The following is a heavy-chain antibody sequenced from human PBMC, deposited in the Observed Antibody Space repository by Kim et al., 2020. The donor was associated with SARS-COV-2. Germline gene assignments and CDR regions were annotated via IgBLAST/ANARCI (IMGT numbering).Heavy chain of an antibody. J-gene: IGHJ4*02. CDR3: AKSPLSSGNSPAV. CDR2: IDGSGTYT. CDR1: GFTFRSYA. Sequence: GGSLRLSCAASGFTFRSYAMSWVRQSPGKGLEWVSGIDGSGTYTYYAESVRGRFTISRDNSKITLYLQMNSLRVEDTAGYYCAKSPLSSGNSPAVWGQGT. D-gene: IGHD1-26*01. V-gene: IGHV3-23*01.